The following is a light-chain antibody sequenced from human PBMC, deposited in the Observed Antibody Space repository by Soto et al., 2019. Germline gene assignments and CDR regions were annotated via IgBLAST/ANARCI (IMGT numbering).Light chain of an antibody. CDR3: QQYTAWPLT. CDR2: IAS. V-gene: IGKV3-15*01. Sequence: IEMTQSPATLSVSPGERATLSCRASQTVYNNLAWYQQKPGQAPRLLVCIASTRATGIPARFSGSGSGTEFSLTISSLQSEDFALYYCQQYTAWPLTFGRGTKVETK. J-gene: IGKJ4*01. CDR1: QTVYNN.